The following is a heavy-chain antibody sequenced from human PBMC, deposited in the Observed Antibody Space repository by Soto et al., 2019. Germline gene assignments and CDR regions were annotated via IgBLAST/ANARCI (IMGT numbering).Heavy chain of an antibody. CDR1: GFTFSSYW. Sequence: GGSLRLSCAASGFTFSSYWMHWVRQAPGKGLVWVSRINSDGSSTSYADSVKGRFTISRDNAKNTLYLQMNSLRAEDTAVYYCARAQTWGYCSSTSCYALDYWGQGTLVTVSS. CDR3: ARAQTWGYCSSTSCYALDY. CDR2: INSDGSST. V-gene: IGHV3-74*01. J-gene: IGHJ4*02. D-gene: IGHD2-2*01.